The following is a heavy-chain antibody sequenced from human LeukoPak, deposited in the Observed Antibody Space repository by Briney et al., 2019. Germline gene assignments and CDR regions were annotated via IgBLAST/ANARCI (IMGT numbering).Heavy chain of an antibody. Sequence: SGGSLRLSCAASGFTFSSYNMNWVRQALGKGMEWVSYISSSSSTIYYADSVKGRFTISRDNAKNSLYLQMISLRAEDTAVYYCARGYSSSWHHYYYYMDVWSKGTTVTVSS. V-gene: IGHV3-48*01. CDR3: ARGYSSSWHHYYYYMDV. D-gene: IGHD6-13*01. CDR1: GFTFSSYN. CDR2: ISSSSSTI. J-gene: IGHJ6*03.